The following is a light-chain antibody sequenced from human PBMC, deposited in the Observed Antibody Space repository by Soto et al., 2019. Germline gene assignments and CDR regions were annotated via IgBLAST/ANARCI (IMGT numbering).Light chain of an antibody. CDR2: EAT. CDR1: SSDIGRYNL. Sequence: QSVLTQPASASGSPGHSISISCTGSSSDIGRYNLVSWYQHHPGKAPKLIIYEATKRPSGVSDRISGSKSGNTASLTISGLQAEDEADYYCSSYAGTSTFVLFGGGTKVPS. CDR3: SSYAGTSTFVL. J-gene: IGLJ2*01. V-gene: IGLV2-23*01.